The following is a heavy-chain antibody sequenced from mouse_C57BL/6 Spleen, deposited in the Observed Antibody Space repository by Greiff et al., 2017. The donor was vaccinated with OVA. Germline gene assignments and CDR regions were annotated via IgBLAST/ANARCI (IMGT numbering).Heavy chain of an antibody. CDR1: GFSLTSYD. CDR2: IWRGGST. V-gene: IGHV2-5*01. J-gene: IGHJ1*03. Sequence: VQLQQSGPGLVQPSQSLSITCTVSGFSLTSYDVHWVRQSPGKGLEWLGVIWRGGSTDYNAAFMSRLSITKDNSKSQVFFKMNSLQADDTAIYXGAKNRSNSGYFEGWGTGTTVTVAS. CDR3: AKNRSNSGYFEG. D-gene: IGHD2-5*01.